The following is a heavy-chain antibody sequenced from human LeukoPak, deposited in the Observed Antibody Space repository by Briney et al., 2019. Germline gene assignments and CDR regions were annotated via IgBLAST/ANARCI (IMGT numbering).Heavy chain of an antibody. D-gene: IGHD1-26*01. CDR2: IIPILGIA. CDR1: GGTFSSYA. V-gene: IGHV1-69*04. CDR3: ARVIVGATGYYFDY. J-gene: IGHJ4*02. Sequence: SVKVSCKASGGTFSSYAISWVRQAPGQGLEWMRRIIPILGIANYAQKFQGRVTITADKSTSTAYMELSSLRSEDTAVYYCARVIVGATGYYFDYWGQGTLVTVSS.